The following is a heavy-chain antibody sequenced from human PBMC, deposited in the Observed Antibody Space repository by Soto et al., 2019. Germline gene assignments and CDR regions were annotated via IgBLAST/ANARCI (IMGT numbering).Heavy chain of an antibody. CDR1: GVSFSNYG. D-gene: IGHD5-18*01. V-gene: IGHV3-33*06. Sequence: HAGCLGLCCAASGVSFSNYGMHWVRKAPRKGLEWVAAIFRNGSKKQYADSVKGRFTISIDNSKNTLYLQMNSLRAEDTAVYYCAKERLSGYSYGPDYWGQGTLVTV. J-gene: IGHJ4*02. CDR3: AKERLSGYSYGPDY. CDR2: IFRNGSKK.